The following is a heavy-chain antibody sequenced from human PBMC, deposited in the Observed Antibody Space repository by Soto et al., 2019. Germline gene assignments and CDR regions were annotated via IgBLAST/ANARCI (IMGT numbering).Heavy chain of an antibody. CDR2: IYYSGST. Sequence: PSETLSLTCTVSGGSISSGGHYWSWIRQHPGKGLEWIGYIYYSGSTYYNPSLKSRVTISVDTSKNQFSLKLSSVIAADTAVYYCARASGYCSGGSCPVGWFDPWGQGTLVTVSS. J-gene: IGHJ5*02. CDR3: ARASGYCSGGSCPVGWFDP. CDR1: GGSISSGGHY. D-gene: IGHD2-15*01. V-gene: IGHV4-31*03.